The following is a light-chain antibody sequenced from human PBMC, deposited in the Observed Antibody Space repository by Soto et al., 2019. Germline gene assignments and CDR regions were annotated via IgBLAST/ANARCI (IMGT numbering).Light chain of an antibody. CDR3: ATWDDSLTAWV. CDR1: SSNIGNNY. CDR2: RND. Sequence: QPVLTQPPSASGTPGQRVTISCSGGSSNIGNNYVYWYLQLPGTAPKLLIYRNDQRPSGVPDRFSASKSAASASLAISGLRSEDEGDYHCATWDDSLTAWVFGGGTKVTVL. J-gene: IGLJ3*02. V-gene: IGLV1-47*01.